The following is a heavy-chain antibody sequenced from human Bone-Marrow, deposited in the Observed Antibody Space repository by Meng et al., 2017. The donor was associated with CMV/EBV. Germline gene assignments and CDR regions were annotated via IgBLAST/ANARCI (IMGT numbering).Heavy chain of an antibody. Sequence: ASVKVSCKASGYTFTGYYMHWVRQAPGQGLEWMGWINPNSGGTNYAQKFQGRVTMTRDTSISTAYMELSRLRSDDTAVYYCARADYIAAAGDYYYGMDVWGQGTTVTFSS. J-gene: IGHJ6*02. V-gene: IGHV1-2*02. D-gene: IGHD6-13*01. CDR1: GYTFTGYY. CDR3: ARADYIAAAGDYYYGMDV. CDR2: INPNSGGT.